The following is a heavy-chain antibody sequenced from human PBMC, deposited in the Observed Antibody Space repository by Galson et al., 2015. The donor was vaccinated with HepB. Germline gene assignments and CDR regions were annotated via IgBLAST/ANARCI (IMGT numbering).Heavy chain of an antibody. CDR2: ISSSSSTI. Sequence: SLRLSCAVSGFTFSSYSMNWVRQAPGKGLEWVSYISSSSSTIYYADSVKGRFTISRDNAKNSLYLQMNSLRAEDTAVYYCARAKAVYGDCSFDYWGQGTLVTVSS. CDR1: GFTFSSYS. J-gene: IGHJ4*02. CDR3: ARAKAVYGDCSFDY. V-gene: IGHV3-48*04. D-gene: IGHD4-17*01.